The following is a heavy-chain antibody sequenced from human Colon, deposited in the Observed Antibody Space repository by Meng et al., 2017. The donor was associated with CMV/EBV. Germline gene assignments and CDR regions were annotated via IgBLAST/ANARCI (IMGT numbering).Heavy chain of an antibody. CDR2: ISTSGRDI. CDR3: VRHLEAGRIGYSEPF. CDR1: GFIFTSYT. V-gene: IGHV3-21*01. Sequence: GGSLRLSCAASGFIFTSYTMNWVRQAPGKGLEWVSSISTSGRDIYYADSVKGRFTLSRDNAKNSLYLQMDSLRAEDTAVYYCVRHLEAGRIGYSEPFWGQGTLVTVSS. D-gene: IGHD3-3*01. J-gene: IGHJ1*01.